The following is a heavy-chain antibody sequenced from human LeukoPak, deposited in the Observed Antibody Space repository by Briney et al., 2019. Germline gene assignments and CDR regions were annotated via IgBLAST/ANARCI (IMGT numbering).Heavy chain of an antibody. CDR3: VREGYDYGDY. D-gene: IGHD3-16*01. V-gene: IGHV4-61*02. CDR2: MYTSGST. J-gene: IGHJ4*02. CDR1: GGSIRSGSYY. Sequence: SETLSLTCSVSGGSIRSGSYYWRWVRQPAGKGLEWVGRMYTSGSTNDNPSLKSRVTISADTSKNQFSLRLTSVTAADTAVYYCVREGYDYGDYWGQGTLVTVSS.